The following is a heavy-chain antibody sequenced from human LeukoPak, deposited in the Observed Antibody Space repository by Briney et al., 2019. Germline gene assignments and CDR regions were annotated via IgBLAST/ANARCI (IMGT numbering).Heavy chain of an antibody. CDR3: ARGWSSGWYD. CDR1: GDIVCSNSAG. CDR2: TYYRAKWYN. V-gene: IGHV6-1*01. J-gene: IGHJ4*02. D-gene: IGHD6-19*01. Sequence: SQTLSLTCAISGDIVCSNSAGWNWIRQSPWRGLEWLVRTYYRAKWYNDDAVSVKSRITIHPATSKNQFSLQLNSVTPEDPAVYSCARGWSSGWYDWGQGTLVTVSS.